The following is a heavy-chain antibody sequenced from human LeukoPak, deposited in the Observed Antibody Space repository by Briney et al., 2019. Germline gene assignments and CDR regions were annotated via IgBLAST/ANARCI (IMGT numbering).Heavy chain of an antibody. V-gene: IGHV3-15*01. J-gene: IGHJ4*02. Sequence: AGGTLRLSCAASGFTFSNAWMSWVRQAPGKGLEWVGRIKSKTDGGTTDYAAPVKGRFTISRDDSKNTLYLHMNSLKTEDTAVYYCTSDPCSCTSCYSWGQGTLVTVSS. CDR2: IKSKTDGGTT. D-gene: IGHD2-2*02. CDR1: GFTFSNAW. CDR3: TSDPCSCTSCYS.